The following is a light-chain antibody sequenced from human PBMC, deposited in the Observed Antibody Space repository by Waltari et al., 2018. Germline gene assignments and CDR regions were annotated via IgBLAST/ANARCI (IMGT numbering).Light chain of an antibody. CDR1: QSLAFSDGKTS. V-gene: IGKV2-30*01. CDR3: MEGAQWYT. J-gene: IGKJ2*01. Sequence: DVVLTQSPLSLSVTPGQSASVSCRSSQSLAFSDGKTSLNWFHQRPGQSPRRLIYKVSNRESGVPDRISGSGSGTDFALKISRVEAEDVGVYYCMEGAQWYTFGQGTKVEIK. CDR2: KVS.